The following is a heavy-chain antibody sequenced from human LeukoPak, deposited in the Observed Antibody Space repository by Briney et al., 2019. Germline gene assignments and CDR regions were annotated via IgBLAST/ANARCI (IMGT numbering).Heavy chain of an antibody. CDR3: ARDSQYSGYVFDY. CDR1: GYTFTGYY. D-gene: IGHD5-12*01. V-gene: IGHV1-2*02. Sequence: GASVKVSCKASGYTFTGYYMRWVRQAPGQGLEWMGWINPNSGGTNYAQKFQGRVTMTRDTSISTAYMELSRLRSDDTAVYYCARDSQYSGYVFDYWGQGTLVTVSS. CDR2: INPNSGGT. J-gene: IGHJ4*02.